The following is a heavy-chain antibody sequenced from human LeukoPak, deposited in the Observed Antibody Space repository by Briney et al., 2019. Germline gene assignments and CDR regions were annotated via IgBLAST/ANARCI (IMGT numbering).Heavy chain of an antibody. Sequence: PGGSEPLSCAASGFTVSSNFMTWVRQAPGKGLEWVSVIYSGGRTYYADSVKDRFTISRDNSKNMLYLQMNSLRAEDTAVYYCARGGDSLHYWGHGNLFTVSS. D-gene: IGHD3-10*01. CDR3: ARGGDSLHY. J-gene: IGHJ4*01. CDR2: IYSGGRT. CDR1: GFTVSSNF. V-gene: IGHV3-66*01.